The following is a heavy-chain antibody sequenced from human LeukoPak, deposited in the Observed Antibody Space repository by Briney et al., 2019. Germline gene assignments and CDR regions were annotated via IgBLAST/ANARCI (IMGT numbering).Heavy chain of an antibody. D-gene: IGHD6-6*01. CDR1: GGTFSSYA. J-gene: IGHJ4*02. CDR3: ARWERHSSSLWYYFDY. V-gene: IGHV1-69*05. Sequence: SVKVSCKASGGTFSSYAISWVRQAPGQGLEWVGGIIPIFGTANYAQKFQGRVTITTDESTSTAYMELSSLRSEDTAVYYCARWERHSSSLWYYFDYWGQGTLVTVSS. CDR2: IIPIFGTA.